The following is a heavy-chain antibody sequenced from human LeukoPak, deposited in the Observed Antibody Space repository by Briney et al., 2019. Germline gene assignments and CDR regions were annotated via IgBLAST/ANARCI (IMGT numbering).Heavy chain of an antibody. V-gene: IGHV1-18*01. CDR1: GYTFSSYG. Sequence: ASVKVSCKASGYTFSSYGISWVRQAPGQGLEWMGWISVYNGHTNYAQKFQGRVTMTTDPSTSTAYMELRSLRSDDTAVYYCARGGRWELPRPYAFDIWGQGTMVTVSS. CDR2: ISVYNGHT. D-gene: IGHD1-26*01. J-gene: IGHJ3*02. CDR3: ARGGRWELPRPYAFDI.